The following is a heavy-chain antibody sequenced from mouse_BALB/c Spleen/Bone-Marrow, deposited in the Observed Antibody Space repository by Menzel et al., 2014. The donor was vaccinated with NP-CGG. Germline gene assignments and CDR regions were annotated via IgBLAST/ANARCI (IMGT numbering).Heavy chain of an antibody. CDR1: GFTFSSFG. Sequence: EVMLVESGGGLVQPGGSRKLSCAASGFTFSSFGMHWVRQAPEKGLEWVAYISSGRSTIYYADIVKGRFTISRDNPKNTLFLQMTSLRSEDTAMYYCARGAARATWFAYWGQGTLVTVPA. D-gene: IGHD3-1*01. J-gene: IGHJ3*01. CDR3: ARGAARATWFAY. CDR2: ISSGRSTI. V-gene: IGHV5-17*02.